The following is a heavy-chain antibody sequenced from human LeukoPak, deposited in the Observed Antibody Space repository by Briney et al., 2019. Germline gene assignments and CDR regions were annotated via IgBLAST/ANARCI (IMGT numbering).Heavy chain of an antibody. CDR2: ISYDGSNK. CDR1: GFTFSSYA. J-gene: IGHJ4*02. Sequence: GRSLRLSCAASGFTFSSYAMHWVRQAPGKGLEWVAVISYDGSNKYYADSVKGRFTISRDNFKNTLYLQMNSLRAEDTAVYYCARAEYYFDYWGQGTLVTVSS. V-gene: IGHV3-30-3*01. CDR3: ARAEYYFDY.